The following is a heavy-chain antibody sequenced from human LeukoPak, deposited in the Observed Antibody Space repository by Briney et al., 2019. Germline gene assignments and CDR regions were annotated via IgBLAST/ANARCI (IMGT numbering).Heavy chain of an antibody. V-gene: IGHV4-34*01. CDR2: INHSGST. Sequence: SETLSLTCAVYGGSFSSYYWSWIRQPLGKGLEWIGEINHSGSTNYNPSLKSRVTISVDTSKNQFSLKLSSVTAADTAVYYCARGRSVLRYFDWLPRAYYFDYWGQGTLVTVSS. CDR1: GGSFSSYY. D-gene: IGHD3-9*01. J-gene: IGHJ4*02. CDR3: ARGRSVLRYFDWLPRAYYFDY.